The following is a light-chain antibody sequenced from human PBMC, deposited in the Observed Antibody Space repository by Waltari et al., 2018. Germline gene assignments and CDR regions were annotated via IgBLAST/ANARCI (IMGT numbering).Light chain of an antibody. CDR3: QHYLRLPVT. CDR1: QRVGRT. J-gene: IGKJ1*01. V-gene: IGKV3-20*01. Sequence: EVVLKQSLGTLSLSPGQPATLACRASQRVGRTLAWYQQKSGRAPSLLIYGASIRATGIPYRFSGSRTGTDFRLTHSEVAPEDFAVYHCQHYLRLPVTFGHGTKVEI. CDR2: GAS.